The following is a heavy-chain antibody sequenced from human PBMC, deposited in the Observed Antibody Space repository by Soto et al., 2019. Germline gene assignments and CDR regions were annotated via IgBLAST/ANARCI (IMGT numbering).Heavy chain of an antibody. CDR3: ARDSGVSGSSWYGDYYYGMDV. Sequence: QVQLVESGGGVVQPGRSLRLSCAASGFTFSSYGMHWVRQAPGKGLEWVAVIWYDGSNKYYADSVKGRFTISRDNSKNTLYLQMNSLRAEDTAVYYCARDSGVSGSSWYGDYYYGMDVWGQGTTVTVSS. J-gene: IGHJ6*02. CDR1: GFTFSSYG. CDR2: IWYDGSNK. D-gene: IGHD6-13*01. V-gene: IGHV3-33*01.